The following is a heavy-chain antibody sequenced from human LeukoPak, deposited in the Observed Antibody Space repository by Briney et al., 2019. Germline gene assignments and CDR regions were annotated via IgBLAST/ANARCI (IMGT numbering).Heavy chain of an antibody. J-gene: IGHJ4*02. CDR3: ARGVHSSGYYRYFDY. CDR1: GFIFSSSY. D-gene: IGHD3-22*01. V-gene: IGHV3-53*01. CDR2: IYSGGST. Sequence: PGGSLRLSCAASGFIFSSSYMTWVRQAPGKGLEWVSVIYSGGSTYYADSMKGRFTISRDNSKNTLYLQMNSLRAEDTAVYYCARGVHSSGYYRYFDYWGQGTLVTVSS.